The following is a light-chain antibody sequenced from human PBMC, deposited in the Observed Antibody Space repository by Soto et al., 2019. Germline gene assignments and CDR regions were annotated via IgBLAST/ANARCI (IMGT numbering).Light chain of an antibody. Sequence: QSVLTQPASVSGSPEQSITISCTGTSSDIGSYDYVSWYQQHPGKAPNLIIYGVTDRPSGVSNRFSGSKSGNTASLTISGLQAEDEADYYCSSFTSASTRLFGSGTKVTVL. CDR3: SSFTSASTRL. CDR2: GVT. J-gene: IGLJ1*01. V-gene: IGLV2-14*01. CDR1: SSDIGSYDY.